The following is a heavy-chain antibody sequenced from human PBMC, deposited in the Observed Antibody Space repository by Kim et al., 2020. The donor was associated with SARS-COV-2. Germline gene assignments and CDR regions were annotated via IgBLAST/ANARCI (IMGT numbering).Heavy chain of an antibody. J-gene: IGHJ4*02. CDR3: VKEAAFTTVVVDYYFDY. V-gene: IGHV3-30*18. Sequence: GGSLRLSCVASGFNFSNYGMHWVRQAPGKGLEWVGIVSYEGRNTYYAASVKGRFTISRDNSKNTLYLQMNSLTTEYTAIYYCVKEAAFTTVVVDYYFDYWGQGTLLTVSS. CDR2: VSYEGRNT. CDR1: GFNFSNYG. D-gene: IGHD2-15*01.